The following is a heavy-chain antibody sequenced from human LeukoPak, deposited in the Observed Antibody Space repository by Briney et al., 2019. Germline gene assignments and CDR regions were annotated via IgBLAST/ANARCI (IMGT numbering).Heavy chain of an antibody. CDR1: GFPFSSYA. J-gene: IGHJ4*02. CDR3: AKARKYDFWSNFDY. CDR2: ISGSGGTT. Sequence: SGGSLRLSRAASGFPFSSYAMSWVRQAPRKGLDWVSYISGSGGTTYYADSVKGRFTIFRDNSKNTLYLQMNSLRADDTAVYYGAKARKYDFWSNFDYWGQGTLVTVSS. D-gene: IGHD3-3*01. V-gene: IGHV3-23*01.